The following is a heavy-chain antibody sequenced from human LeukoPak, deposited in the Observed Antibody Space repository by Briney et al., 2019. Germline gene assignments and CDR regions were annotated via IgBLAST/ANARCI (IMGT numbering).Heavy chain of an antibody. D-gene: IGHD3-22*01. CDR3: ARVGGQPRGYYESSGIDY. V-gene: IGHV4-39*07. Sequence: SETLSLTCKVSGGSINGSPYYWGWIRQSPGKGLEWIGSIRSGGTTYYTPVLRSRLTISMDTSKNQFSLKLTSMAAADTAVYYCARVGGQPRGYYESSGIDYWGQGILVTVFS. CDR2: IRSGGTT. J-gene: IGHJ4*02. CDR1: GGSINGSPYY.